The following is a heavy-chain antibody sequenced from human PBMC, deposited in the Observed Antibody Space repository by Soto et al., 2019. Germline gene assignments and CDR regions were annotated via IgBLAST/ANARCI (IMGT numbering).Heavy chain of an antibody. D-gene: IGHD2-15*01. V-gene: IGHV3-23*01. CDR3: AKGLVVVVAATTPFDY. Sequence: QSGGSLRLSCAASGFTFSSYAMSWVRQAPGKGLEWVSAISGSGGSTYYADSVKGRFTISRDNSKNTLYLQMNSLRAEDTAVYYCAKGLVVVVAATTPFDYLGQGTLVTVSS. CDR2: ISGSGGST. CDR1: GFTFSSYA. J-gene: IGHJ4*02.